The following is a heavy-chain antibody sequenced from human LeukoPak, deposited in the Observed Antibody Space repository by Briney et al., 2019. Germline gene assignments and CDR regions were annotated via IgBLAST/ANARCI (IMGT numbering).Heavy chain of an antibody. Sequence: GGSLRLSCAASGFTFSSYAMSWVRQAPGKGLEWVSTISGSGGSTYYADSVKGRFTISRDNSKNTLYLQMSGLRAEDTAVYYCAKDPYYYGSGSYAYFDYWGQGTLVTVSS. V-gene: IGHV3-23*01. CDR2: ISGSGGST. D-gene: IGHD3-10*01. CDR1: GFTFSSYA. J-gene: IGHJ4*02. CDR3: AKDPYYYGSGSYAYFDY.